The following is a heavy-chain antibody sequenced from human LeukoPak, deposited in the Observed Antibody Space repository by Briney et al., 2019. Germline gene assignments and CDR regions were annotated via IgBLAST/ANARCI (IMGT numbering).Heavy chain of an antibody. D-gene: IGHD4-11*01. J-gene: IGHJ3*02. Sequence: GGSLRLSCAASGFTFSSYAMHWVRQAPGKGLEWVAVISYDGSNKYYADSVKGRFTISRDNSKNTLYPQMNSLRAEDTAVYYCARDDYSNYVQAFDIWGQGTMVTVSS. CDR2: ISYDGSNK. CDR3: ARDDYSNYVQAFDI. V-gene: IGHV3-30-3*01. CDR1: GFTFSSYA.